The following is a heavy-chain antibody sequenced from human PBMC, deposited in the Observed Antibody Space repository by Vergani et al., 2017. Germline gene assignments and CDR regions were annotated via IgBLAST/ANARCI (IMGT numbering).Heavy chain of an antibody. J-gene: IGHJ6*03. D-gene: IGHD3-10*01. V-gene: IGHV1-46*03. CDR1: GYTFTSYY. CDR2: INPSGGST. CDR3: ARANRPDYGSGSYYYYYMDV. Sequence: QVQLVQSGAEVKKPGASVKVSCKASGYTFTSYYMHWVRQAPGQGLEWMGIINPSGGSTSYAQKFQGRVTMTRDTSTSTVYMELSSLRSEDTAVYYCARANRPDYGSGSYYYYYMDVWGKGTTVTVSS.